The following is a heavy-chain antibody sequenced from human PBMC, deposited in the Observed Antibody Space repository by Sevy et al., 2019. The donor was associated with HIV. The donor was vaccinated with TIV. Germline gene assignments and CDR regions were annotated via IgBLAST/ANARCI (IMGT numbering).Heavy chain of an antibody. Sequence: GSLRLSCAASGFTFSSYAMSWVRQAPGKGLEWVSAISGSGGSTYYADSVKGRFTISRDNSKNTLYLQMNSLRTEDTAVYYCAKVENYDFWSGYPNWGQGTLVTVSS. V-gene: IGHV3-23*01. D-gene: IGHD3-3*01. CDR3: AKVENYDFWSGYPN. CDR1: GFTFSSYA. J-gene: IGHJ4*02. CDR2: ISGSGGST.